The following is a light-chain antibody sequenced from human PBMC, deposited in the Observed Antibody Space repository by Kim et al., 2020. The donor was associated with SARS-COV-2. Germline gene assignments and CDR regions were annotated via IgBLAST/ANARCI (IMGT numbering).Light chain of an antibody. CDR2: GTS. V-gene: IGKV1-39*01. CDR3: QQSFSVLKT. Sequence: DIQMTQSPSFLSASVGDRVTITCRASHNIDSSLNWYQQKPGKVPKLLIYGTSSLESGVPSRFSGSGSGTDFTLIISSLQPEDFATYYCQQSFSVLKTFGQGTKVDIK. J-gene: IGKJ1*01. CDR1: HNIDSS.